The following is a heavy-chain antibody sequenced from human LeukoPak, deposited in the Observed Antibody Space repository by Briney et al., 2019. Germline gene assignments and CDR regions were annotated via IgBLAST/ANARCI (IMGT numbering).Heavy chain of an antibody. V-gene: IGHV3-53*05. CDR3: VKELWSPWYFDY. CDR2: IYSGGNT. CDR1: GFTVSSNY. J-gene: IGHJ4*02. D-gene: IGHD5-18*01. Sequence: GGSLRLSCAASGFTVSSNYMSWVRQAPGKGLEWVSIIYSGGNTYYADSVKGRFTISRDNSKNTLYLQMSSLRAEDTAVYYCVKELWSPWYFDYWGQGTLVTVSS.